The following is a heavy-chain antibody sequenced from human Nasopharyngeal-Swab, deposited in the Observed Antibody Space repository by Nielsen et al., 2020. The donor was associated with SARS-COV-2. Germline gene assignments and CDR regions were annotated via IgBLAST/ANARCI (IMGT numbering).Heavy chain of an antibody. J-gene: IGHJ6*02. Sequence: ASVKVSCNASGYTFTGYYMHWVRQAPGQGLEWMGWINPNSGGTNYAQKFQGRVTMTRNTSISTAYMELRSLVSGDTAVYYCAKGPGWVVVVVAAISVAGMDVWGQGTTVTVSS. D-gene: IGHD2-15*01. CDR1: GYTFTGYY. CDR2: INPNSGGT. CDR3: AKGPGWVVVVVAAISVAGMDV. V-gene: IGHV1-2*02.